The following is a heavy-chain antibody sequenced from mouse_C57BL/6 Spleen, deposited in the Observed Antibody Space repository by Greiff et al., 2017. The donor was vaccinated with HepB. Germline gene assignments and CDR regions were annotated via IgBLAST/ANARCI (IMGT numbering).Heavy chain of an antibody. CDR1: GYTFTSYW. J-gene: IGHJ1*03. V-gene: IGHV1-69*01. Sequence: QVQLQQPGAELVMPGASVKLSCKASGYTFTSYWMHWVKQRPGQGLEWIGEIDPSDSYTNYNQKFKGKSTLTVDKSSSTAYMQLSSLTSEDSAVYYCERLTIYYWYFDVWGTGTTVTVSS. D-gene: IGHD1-1*01. CDR2: IDPSDSYT. CDR3: ERLTIYYWYFDV.